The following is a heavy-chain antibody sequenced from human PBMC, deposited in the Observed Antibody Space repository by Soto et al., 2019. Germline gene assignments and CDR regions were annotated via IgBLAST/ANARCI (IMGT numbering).Heavy chain of an antibody. CDR1: GFTFSSYA. V-gene: IGHV3-23*01. CDR2: ISGSGGST. CDR3: ARDRGLGQWLVRSSYYYYGMDV. D-gene: IGHD6-19*01. J-gene: IGHJ6*02. Sequence: PVGSLRLSCAASGFTFSSYAMSWVRQAPGKGLEWVSAISGSGGSTYYADSVKGRFTISRDNSKNTLYLQLNSVTPEDTAVYYCARDRGLGQWLVRSSYYYYGMDVWGQGTTVTVSS.